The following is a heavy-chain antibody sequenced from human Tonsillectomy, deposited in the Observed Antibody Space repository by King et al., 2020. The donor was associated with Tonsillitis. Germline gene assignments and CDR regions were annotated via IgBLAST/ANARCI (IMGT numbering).Heavy chain of an antibody. D-gene: IGHD5-24*01. CDR3: ARKSLEMATIVNWFDP. J-gene: IGHJ5*02. CDR2: ISSSSSYI. Sequence: QLVQSGGGLVKPGGSLRLSCAASGFTFSSYSMNWVRQAPGKGLEWVSSISSSSSYIYYADSVKGRFTISRDNAKNSLYLQMNSLRAEDTAVYYCARKSLEMATIVNWFDPWVQASLVTVSS. CDR1: GFTFSSYS. V-gene: IGHV3-21*01.